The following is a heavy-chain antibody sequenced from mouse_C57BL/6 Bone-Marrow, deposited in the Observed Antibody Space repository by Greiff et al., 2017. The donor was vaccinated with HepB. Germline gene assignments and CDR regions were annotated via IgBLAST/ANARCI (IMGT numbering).Heavy chain of an antibody. CDR3: ARHNGYDGAWFAY. CDR2: ISSGGSYT. J-gene: IGHJ3*01. CDR1: GFTFSSYG. V-gene: IGHV5-6*02. Sequence: EVKLVESGGDLVKPGGSLKLSCAASGFTFSSYGMSWVRQTPDKRLEWVATISSGGSYTYYPDSVKGRFTISRDNAKNTLYLQRSSLKSEDTAMYYCARHNGYDGAWFAYWGQGTLVTVSA. D-gene: IGHD2-2*01.